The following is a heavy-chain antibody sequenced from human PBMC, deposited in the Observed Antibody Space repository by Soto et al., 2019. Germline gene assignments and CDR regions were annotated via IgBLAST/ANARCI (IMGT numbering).Heavy chain of an antibody. CDR3: ARGQTMVRGISPRTGGGY. V-gene: IGHV1-8*01. Sequence: SVKVSCKESVYTFTSYGISWVRQAPGQGLEWMGWISANSGNTGYAQKLQGRVTMTRNTSISTAYMELSSLRSEDTAVYYCARGQTMVRGISPRTGGGYWGQGTLVTVSS. J-gene: IGHJ4*02. CDR1: VYTFTSYG. D-gene: IGHD3-10*01. CDR2: ISANSGNT.